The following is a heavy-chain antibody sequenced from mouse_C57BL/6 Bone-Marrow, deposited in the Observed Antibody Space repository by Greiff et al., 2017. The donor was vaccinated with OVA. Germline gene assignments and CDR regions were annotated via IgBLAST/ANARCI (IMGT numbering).Heavy chain of an antibody. CDR3: ARSYTAQGRGYAMDY. V-gene: IGHV5-2*01. Sequence: EVKLMESGGGLVQPGESLKLSCESNEYEFPSHDMSWVRKTPEKRLELVAAINSDGGSTYYPDTMERRFIISRDNTKKTLYLQMSSLRSEDTALYYCARSYTAQGRGYAMDYWGQGTSVTVSS. CDR1: EYEFPSHD. CDR2: INSDGGST. D-gene: IGHD3-2*02. J-gene: IGHJ4*01.